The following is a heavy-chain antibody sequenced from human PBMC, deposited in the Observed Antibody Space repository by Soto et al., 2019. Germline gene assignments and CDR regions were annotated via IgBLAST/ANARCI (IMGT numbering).Heavy chain of an antibody. D-gene: IGHD1-26*01. V-gene: IGHV1-2*04. CDR2: INPNSGGT. CDR1: GYTFTGYY. J-gene: IGHJ5*02. Sequence: ASVKVSCKASGYTFTGYYMHWVRQAPGQGLEWMGWINPNSGGTNYAQKFQGWVTMTRDTSISTAYMELSRLRSDDTAVYYCARGILGATTSSQRINWFDPWGQGTLVTVSS. CDR3: ARGILGATTSSQRINWFDP.